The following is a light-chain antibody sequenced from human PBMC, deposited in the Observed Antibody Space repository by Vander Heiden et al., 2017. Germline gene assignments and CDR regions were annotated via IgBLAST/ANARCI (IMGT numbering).Light chain of an antibody. CDR2: RNN. CDR1: TPNLGSNH. Sequence: QSVPTHPPSASGTPGQRVTISSSGGTPNLGSNHVYWYQQVPGTAPKFLIYRNNQRPSGVPDRISGSKSGTSASLAISGLRSEDEATYYCAAWDDSLSGHVVFGGGTKLTVL. CDR3: AAWDDSLSGHVV. J-gene: IGLJ2*01. V-gene: IGLV1-47*01.